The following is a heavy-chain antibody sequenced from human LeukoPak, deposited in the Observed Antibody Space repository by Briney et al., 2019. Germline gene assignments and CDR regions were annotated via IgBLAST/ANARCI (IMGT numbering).Heavy chain of an antibody. Sequence: ASVKVSCKASGYTFTTSGISWVRQAPGQGLGWMGWISAYNGDTEYAQNLQGRLTITTDTSATTVYMERGSLQSDDTAVYYCAREGQQWLVPSYFDYWGQGTLVTVSS. V-gene: IGHV1-18*01. CDR2: ISAYNGDT. CDR1: GYTFTTSG. J-gene: IGHJ4*02. D-gene: IGHD6-19*01. CDR3: AREGQQWLVPSYFDY.